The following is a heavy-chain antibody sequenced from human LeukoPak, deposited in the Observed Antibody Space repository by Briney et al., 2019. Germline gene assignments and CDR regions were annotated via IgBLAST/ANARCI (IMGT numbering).Heavy chain of an antibody. Sequence: GGALRLSCAVSGLTFSTYAMSWVRQAPGKGLEWVASIKQDESQKFYVDSVKGRFTVSRDNANNLLYLQLNSLRAEDTAVYYCARGSLFSPNWFDPWGQGTPVTVSS. D-gene: IGHD3-10*02. V-gene: IGHV3-7*01. J-gene: IGHJ5*02. CDR2: IKQDESQK. CDR3: ARGSLFSPNWFDP. CDR1: GLTFSTYA.